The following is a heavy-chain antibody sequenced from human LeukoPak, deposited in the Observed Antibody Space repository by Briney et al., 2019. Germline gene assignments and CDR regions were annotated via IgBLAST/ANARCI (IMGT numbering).Heavy chain of an antibody. CDR1: GFTFSSYG. J-gene: IGHJ4*02. Sequence: GGSLRLSCAASGFTFSSYGMNWVRQAPGKGLEWVSSISSSSSYIYYADSVKGRFTISRDNAKNSLYLQMNSLRAEDTAVYYCAREREYNYGHMLGYWGQGTLVTVSS. CDR2: ISSSSSYI. V-gene: IGHV3-21*01. D-gene: IGHD5-18*01. CDR3: AREREYNYGHMLGY.